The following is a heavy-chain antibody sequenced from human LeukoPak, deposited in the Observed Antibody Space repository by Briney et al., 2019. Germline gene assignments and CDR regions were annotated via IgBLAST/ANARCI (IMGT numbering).Heavy chain of an antibody. V-gene: IGHV3-33*01. CDR3: ARRVRAAGTPDYFDY. CDR2: IWYDGSNK. CDR1: GFTFSSYG. Sequence: GGSLRLSCAASGFTFSSYGMHWVRQAPGKGLEWVAVIWYDGSNKYYADSVKGRFTISRDNSKNTLYLQMNSLRAEDTAVYYCARRVRAAGTPDYFDYWGQGTLVTVSS. D-gene: IGHD6-13*01. J-gene: IGHJ4*02.